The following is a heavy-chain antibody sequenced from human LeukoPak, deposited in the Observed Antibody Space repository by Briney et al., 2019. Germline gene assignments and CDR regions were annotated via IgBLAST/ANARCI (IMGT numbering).Heavy chain of an antibody. V-gene: IGHV3-21*01. Sequence: GGSLRLSCVASEFTFSNYGMIWVRQVPGKGLEWVSMITSTNYIYYANSVEGRFTISRDNSKNSLYLEMNSLRAEDTAVYYCAGPEGSGSHAWGQGTLVTVSS. J-gene: IGHJ5*02. D-gene: IGHD1-26*01. CDR1: EFTFSNYG. CDR2: MITSTNYI. CDR3: AGPEGSGSHA.